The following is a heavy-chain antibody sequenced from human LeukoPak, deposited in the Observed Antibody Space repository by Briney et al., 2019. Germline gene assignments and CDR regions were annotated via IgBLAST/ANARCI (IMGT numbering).Heavy chain of an antibody. CDR3: ATKLVTGTLNYYGMDV. Sequence: GASVKVSCKASGGTFSSYAISWVRQAPGQGLEWMGRIIPILGIANYAQKFQGRVTITADKSTSTAYMELSSLRSEDTAVYYCATKLVTGTLNYYGMDVWGQGTTVTVSS. J-gene: IGHJ6*02. V-gene: IGHV1-69*04. CDR2: IIPILGIA. D-gene: IGHD1-1*01. CDR1: GGTFSSYA.